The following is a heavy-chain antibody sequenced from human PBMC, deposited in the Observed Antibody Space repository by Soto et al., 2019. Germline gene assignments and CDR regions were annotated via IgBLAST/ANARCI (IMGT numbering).Heavy chain of an antibody. V-gene: IGHV4-31*03. D-gene: IGHD1-1*01. CDR1: GGSISSGGYY. CDR2: IYYSGST. CDR3: ARGRGTISLSYYYGVDV. J-gene: IGHJ6*02. Sequence: QVQLQESGPGLVKPSQTLSLTCTVSGGSISSGGYYWSWIRQHPEKGLEWIGDIYYSGSTSYNPSLESRVTISVDTSKTQFSLKLSSVTAADTAVYYCARGRGTISLSYYYGVDVWGQGTTVTVSS.